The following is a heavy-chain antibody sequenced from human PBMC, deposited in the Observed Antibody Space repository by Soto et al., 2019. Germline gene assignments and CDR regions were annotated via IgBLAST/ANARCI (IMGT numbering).Heavy chain of an antibody. CDR1: GGTFSSYT. Sequence: ASVKVSCKASGGTFSSYTISWVRQAPGQGLEWMGRIIPILGETIYAQKFQGRVTMTEDTSTNTAYMELSSLRSEDTAVYYCATDDGGYCSGGSCYSLDYWGQGTLVTVSS. CDR2: IIPILGET. CDR3: ATDDGGYCSGGSCYSLDY. D-gene: IGHD2-15*01. V-gene: IGHV1-69*08. J-gene: IGHJ4*02.